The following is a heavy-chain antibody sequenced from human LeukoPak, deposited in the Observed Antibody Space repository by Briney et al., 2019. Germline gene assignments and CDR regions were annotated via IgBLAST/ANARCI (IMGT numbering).Heavy chain of an antibody. J-gene: IGHJ5*02. CDR3: ARDRRGIAAAGSSP. CDR1: GYTFTGYY. D-gene: IGHD6-13*01. CDR2: INPNSGGT. V-gene: IGHV1-2*02. Sequence: GASVKVSCKASGYTFTGYYMHWVRQAPGQGLEWMGWINPNSGGTNYAQKFQGRVTMTRDTSISTAYMELSRLRSDDTAVYYCARDRRGIAAAGSSPWGQGTLVTVSS.